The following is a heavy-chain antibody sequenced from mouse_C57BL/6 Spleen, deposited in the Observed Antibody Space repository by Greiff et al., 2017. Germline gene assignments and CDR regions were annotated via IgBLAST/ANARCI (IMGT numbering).Heavy chain of an antibody. D-gene: IGHD1-1*01. Sequence: DVHLVESGGGLVKPGGSLKLSCAASGFTFSSYTMSWVRQTPEERLEWVATISGGGGNTYYPDSVKGRFTISRDNAKNTLYLQMSSLRSEDTALYYCARVLLRYYAMDYWGQGTSVTVSS. CDR2: ISGGGGNT. CDR1: GFTFSSYT. CDR3: ARVLLRYYAMDY. V-gene: IGHV5-9*01. J-gene: IGHJ4*01.